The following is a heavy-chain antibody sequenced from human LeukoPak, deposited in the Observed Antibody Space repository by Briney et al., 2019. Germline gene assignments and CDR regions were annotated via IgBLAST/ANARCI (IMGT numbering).Heavy chain of an antibody. CDR3: ARTYGSKSDYYFDY. D-gene: IGHD3-10*01. V-gene: IGHV4-59*01. CDR2: IHYTEHS. J-gene: IGHJ4*02. CDR1: DGSITSYF. Sequence: PSETLSLTCTVSDGSITSYFWSWIQQPPGKGLEWIAYIHYTEHSNYNPSLKSRVTISIDTSTNQVSLMLSSVTAADTAVYYCARTYGSKSDYYFDYWGQGTLVTVSS.